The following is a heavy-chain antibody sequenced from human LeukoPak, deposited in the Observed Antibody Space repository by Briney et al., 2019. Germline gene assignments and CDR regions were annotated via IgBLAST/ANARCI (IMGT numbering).Heavy chain of an antibody. J-gene: IGHJ4*02. V-gene: IGHV4-38-2*02. CDR2: IYHSGST. Sequence: PSETLSLTCTVSGYSISSGYYWGWIRQPPGKGLEWIGSIYHSGSTYYNPSLKSRVTISVDTSKNQFSLKLSSVTAADTAVYYCARDRIYDFWSGYYVDCWGQGTLVTVSS. CDR3: ARDRIYDFWSGYYVDC. D-gene: IGHD3-3*01. CDR1: GYSISSGYY.